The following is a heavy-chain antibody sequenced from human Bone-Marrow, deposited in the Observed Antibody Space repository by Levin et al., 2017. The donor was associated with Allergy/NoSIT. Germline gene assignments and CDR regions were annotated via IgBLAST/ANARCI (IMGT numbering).Heavy chain of an antibody. V-gene: IGHV1-8*01. J-gene: IGHJ4*02. CDR3: VRGDIRFAY. D-gene: IGHD3-9*01. Sequence: ASVKVSCKASGYTFSSYDINWVRQATGQGFEWVGWMNPNSGKTGYAQRFQGRVTMTRNTSTSTAYMELSGLRSEDTAVYYCVRGDIRFAYWGQGTPVTVSS. CDR2: MNPNSGKT. CDR1: GYTFSSYD.